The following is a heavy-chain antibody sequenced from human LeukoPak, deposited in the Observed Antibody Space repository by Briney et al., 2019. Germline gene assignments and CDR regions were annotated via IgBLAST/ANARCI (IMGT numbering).Heavy chain of an antibody. D-gene: IGHD1-14*01. CDR3: ARDGRTWATGSY. Sequence: GGSLRLSCAASGFTFSGFWMSWVRQPPGKGLEWVANIKQDGSETYYVDSVKGRFTISRDNDKNSVYLQMNSLRAEDTAVYYCARDGRTWATGSYWGQGTLVTVSS. V-gene: IGHV3-7*01. CDR1: GFTFSGFW. J-gene: IGHJ4*02. CDR2: IKQDGSET.